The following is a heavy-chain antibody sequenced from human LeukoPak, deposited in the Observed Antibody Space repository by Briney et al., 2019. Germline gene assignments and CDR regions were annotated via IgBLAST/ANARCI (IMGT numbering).Heavy chain of an antibody. J-gene: IGHJ4*02. CDR3: ARAQPDSVWGSYPRYFDY. CDR1: GGSFSGYY. Sequence: SETLSLTCAVYGGSFSGYYWSWIRQPPGKGLEWIGEINHSGSTNYNPSLKSRVTMSVDTSKNQFSLKLSSVTAADTAVYYCARAQPDSVWGSYPRYFDYWGQGTLVTVSS. V-gene: IGHV4-34*01. CDR2: INHSGST. D-gene: IGHD3-16*01.